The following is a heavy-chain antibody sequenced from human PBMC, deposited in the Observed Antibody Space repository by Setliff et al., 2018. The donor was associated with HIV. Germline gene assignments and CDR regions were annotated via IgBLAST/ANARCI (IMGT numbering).Heavy chain of an antibody. D-gene: IGHD2-15*01. CDR2: AGSADYGGNA. Sequence: SETLSLTCTVSGGSISNSNYFWDWIRQPPGKGLEWIGSAGSADYGGNAYYNPSLKSRVTISVETSKNQFSLKLTSVTAADTAVYYCARKKAALYYGLDVWGQGTPVTVSS. CDR1: GGSISNSNYF. V-gene: IGHV4-39*07. CDR3: ARKKAALYYGLDV. J-gene: IGHJ6*02.